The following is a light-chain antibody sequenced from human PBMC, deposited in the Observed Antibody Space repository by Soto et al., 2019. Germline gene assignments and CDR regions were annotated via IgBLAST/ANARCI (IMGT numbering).Light chain of an antibody. CDR2: EVS. V-gene: IGLV2-8*01. Sequence: QSALTQPPSASGSPGQSVTISCTGTSSDVGGYNYVPWYQQHPGKAPKLMIYEVSKRPSGVPDRFSGSKSGNTASLTVSGLQAEDEADYYCSSYAGSNNLVFGTGTKVTVL. CDR1: SSDVGGYNY. J-gene: IGLJ1*01. CDR3: SSYAGSNNLV.